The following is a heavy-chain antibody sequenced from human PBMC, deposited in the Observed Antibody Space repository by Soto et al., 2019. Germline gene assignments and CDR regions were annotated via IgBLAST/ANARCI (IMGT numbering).Heavy chain of an antibody. CDR3: ARGGGITMVRGVTAGYYYRMDV. V-gene: IGHV3-53*01. CDR2: IYSGGYT. J-gene: IGHJ6*02. D-gene: IGHD3-10*01. CDR1: GFTVSNNY. Sequence: HPGGSLRLSCAVSGFTVSNNYMSWVRQAPGKGLEGVSVIYSGGYTAYGDSVKGRFTISRDNSKNTLYLQMNSLRADDTAVYYCARGGGITMVRGVTAGYYYRMDVWGQGTTVTVSS.